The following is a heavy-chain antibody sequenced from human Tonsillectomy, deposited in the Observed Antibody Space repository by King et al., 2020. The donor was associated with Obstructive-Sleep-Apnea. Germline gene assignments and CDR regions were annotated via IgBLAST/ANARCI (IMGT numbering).Heavy chain of an antibody. Sequence: VQLVQSGAEVKKPGSSVKVSCKASGGTFSSYGISWVRQAPGQGLEWMGGIIPILGIANYAQKFQGRVTITADKSTSTAYMELSSLRSEETAVYYCARTVTTLYYYYGMDVWGQGTTVTVSS. CDR2: IIPILGIA. CDR1: GGTFSSYG. CDR3: ARTVTTLYYYYGMDV. D-gene: IGHD4-17*01. J-gene: IGHJ6*02. V-gene: IGHV1-69*04.